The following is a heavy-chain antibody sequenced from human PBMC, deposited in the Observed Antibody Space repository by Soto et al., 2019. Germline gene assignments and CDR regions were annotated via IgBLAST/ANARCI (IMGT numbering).Heavy chain of an antibody. J-gene: IGHJ4*02. CDR2: IYYSGST. D-gene: IGHD3-9*01. CDR1: GGSISSGGYY. Sequence: QVQLQESGPGLVKPSQTLSLTCTVSGGSISSGGYYWSWIRQHPGKGLEWIGYIYYSGSTYYNPSLKSRVTISVDTSKNQFSLKLSSVTAADTAVYYCARGYYDILTAPSIGDFDYWGQGTLVTVSS. V-gene: IGHV4-31*03. CDR3: ARGYYDILTAPSIGDFDY.